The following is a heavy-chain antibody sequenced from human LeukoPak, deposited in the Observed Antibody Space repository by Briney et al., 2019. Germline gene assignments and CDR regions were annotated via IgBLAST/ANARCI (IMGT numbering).Heavy chain of an antibody. D-gene: IGHD1-26*01. V-gene: IGHV1-18*01. CDR2: ISAYNGNT. Sequence: AASVKVSCKASGYTFTSYGISWVRQAPGQGLEWMGWISAYNGNTNYAQKLQGRATMTTDTSTSTAYMELRSLRSDDTAVYYCARDRGVGASLPFDYWGQGTLVTVSS. CDR3: ARDRGVGASLPFDY. J-gene: IGHJ4*02. CDR1: GYTFTSYG.